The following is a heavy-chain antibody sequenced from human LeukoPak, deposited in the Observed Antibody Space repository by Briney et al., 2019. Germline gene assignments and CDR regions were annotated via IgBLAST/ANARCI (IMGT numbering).Heavy chain of an antibody. CDR1: GGTFSSYA. Sequence: SVNVSCKASGGTFSSYAISWVRQAPGQGLEWMGGIIPIFGTANYAQKFQGRVTITADESTSTAYMELSSLRSEDTAVYYCARVGEAAAGHEHCWGQGTLVTVSS. D-gene: IGHD6-13*01. V-gene: IGHV1-69*13. J-gene: IGHJ4*02. CDR2: IIPIFGTA. CDR3: ARVGEAAAGHEHC.